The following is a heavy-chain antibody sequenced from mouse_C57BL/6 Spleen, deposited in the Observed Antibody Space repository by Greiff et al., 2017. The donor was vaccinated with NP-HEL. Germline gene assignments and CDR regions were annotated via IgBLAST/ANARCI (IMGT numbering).Heavy chain of an antibody. D-gene: IGHD3-2*02. V-gene: IGHV1-69*01. Sequence: QVQLQQPGAELVMPGASVKLSCKASGYPFTSYWMHWVKQRPGQGLEWIGEIDPSDSYTNYNQKFKGKSTLTVDKSSSTAYMQLSSLTSEDSAVYYCARRGDSSGYGFAYWGQGTLVTVSA. J-gene: IGHJ3*01. CDR2: IDPSDSYT. CDR3: ARRGDSSGYGFAY. CDR1: GYPFTSYW.